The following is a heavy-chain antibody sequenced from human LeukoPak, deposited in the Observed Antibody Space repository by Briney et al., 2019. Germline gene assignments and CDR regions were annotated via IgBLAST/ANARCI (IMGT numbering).Heavy chain of an antibody. Sequence: SETLSLTCTVSGGSISSYYWSWIRQPAGKGLEWIGRIYTSGSTNYNSSLKSRVTMSVDTSKNQFSLKLSSVTAADTAVYYCARVYDSSGYYEGYYYYGMDVWGQGTTVTVSS. CDR1: GGSISSYY. V-gene: IGHV4-4*07. D-gene: IGHD3-22*01. CDR3: ARVYDSSGYYEGYYYYGMDV. CDR2: IYTSGST. J-gene: IGHJ6*02.